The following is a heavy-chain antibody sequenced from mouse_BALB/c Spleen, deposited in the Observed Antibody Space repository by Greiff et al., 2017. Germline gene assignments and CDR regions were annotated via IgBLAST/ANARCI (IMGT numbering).Heavy chain of an antibody. CDR3: ARRYGNGDYFDY. D-gene: IGHD2-10*02. CDR1: GFTFSSYA. Sequence: EVQVVESGGGLVKPGGSLKLSCAASGFTFSSYAMSWVRQTPEKRLEWVATISSGGSYTYYPDSVKGRFTISRDNAKNTLYLQMSSLRSEDTAMYYCARRYGNGDYFDYWGQGTTLTVSS. V-gene: IGHV5-9-3*01. CDR2: ISSGGSYT. J-gene: IGHJ2*01.